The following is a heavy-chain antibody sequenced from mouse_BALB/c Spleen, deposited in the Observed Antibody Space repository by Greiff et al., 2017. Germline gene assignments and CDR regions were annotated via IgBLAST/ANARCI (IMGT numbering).Heavy chain of an antibody. J-gene: IGHJ4*01. D-gene: IGHD2-4*01. CDR1: GYAFTNYL. Sequence: QVQLKQSGAELVRPGTSVKVSCKASGYAFTNYLIEWVKQRPGQGLEWIGVINPGSGGTNYNEKFKGKATLTADKSSSTAYMQLSSLTSDDSAVYFCARSMIFYYAMDYWGQGTSVTVSS. V-gene: IGHV1-54*01. CDR2: INPGSGGT. CDR3: ARSMIFYYAMDY.